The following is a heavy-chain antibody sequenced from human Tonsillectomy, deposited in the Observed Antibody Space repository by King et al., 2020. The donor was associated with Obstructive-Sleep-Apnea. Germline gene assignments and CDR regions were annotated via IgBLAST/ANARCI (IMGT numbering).Heavy chain of an antibody. J-gene: IGHJ4*02. CDR1: GGSISSSNW. V-gene: IGHV4-4*02. Sequence: QLQESGPGLVKPSGTLSLTCAVSGGSISSSNWWNWVRQPPGKGLEWIGEIYHIGITNYTPSLKSRVTISVDMSKNQCSLKLNSVTAADTAVYYCARRGWTNQRYCSSTSCYSPDYWGQGTLVTVSS. CDR3: ARRGWTNQRYCSSTSCYSPDY. D-gene: IGHD2-2*01. CDR2: IYHIGIT.